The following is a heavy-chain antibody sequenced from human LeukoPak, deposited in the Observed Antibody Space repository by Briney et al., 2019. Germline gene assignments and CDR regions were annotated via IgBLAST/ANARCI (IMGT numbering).Heavy chain of an antibody. J-gene: IGHJ4*02. Sequence: ASVKVSCKTSGFTFTSYAVHWVRQAPGQSLEWMGWINAGNGNTKYSQKFQGRVTMTRDTSTSTVYMELSSLRSEDAAVYYCARDPLAGELRYYFDYWGQGTLATVSS. V-gene: IGHV1-3*01. CDR3: ARDPLAGELRYYFDY. CDR2: INAGNGNT. D-gene: IGHD1-26*01. CDR1: GFTFTSYA.